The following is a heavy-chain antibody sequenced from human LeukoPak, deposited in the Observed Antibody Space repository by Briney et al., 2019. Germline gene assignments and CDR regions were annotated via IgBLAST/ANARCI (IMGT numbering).Heavy chain of an antibody. CDR1: GFTFSSSW. Sequence: GGSLRLSCAASGFTFSSSWMSWVRQAPGKGLEWVANIKQDGSEKYYVASVKGRFTISRDNAKNSLYLQMNSLRADDTAVYHCAKGHSSSWSIFDYWGQGTLVTVSS. V-gene: IGHV3-7*03. D-gene: IGHD6-13*01. J-gene: IGHJ4*02. CDR3: AKGHSSSWSIFDY. CDR2: IKQDGSEK.